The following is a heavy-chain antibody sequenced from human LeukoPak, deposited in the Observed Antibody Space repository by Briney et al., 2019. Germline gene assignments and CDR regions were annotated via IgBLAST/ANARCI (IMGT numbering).Heavy chain of an antibody. CDR2: INSDGSST. CDR3: ARGPYQSYSSSRGDY. Sequence: PGGSLRLSCAASGFTFRSYWMHWVRQAPGKGLVWVSRINSDGSSTSYADSVKGRFTISRDNAKNTLYLQMNSLRAEDTAVYYCARGPYQSYSSSRGDYWGQGTLVTVSS. V-gene: IGHV3-74*01. J-gene: IGHJ4*02. CDR1: GFTFRSYW. D-gene: IGHD1-26*01.